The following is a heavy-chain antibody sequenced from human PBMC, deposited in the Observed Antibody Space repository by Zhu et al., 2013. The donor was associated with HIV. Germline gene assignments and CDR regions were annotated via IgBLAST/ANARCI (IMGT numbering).Heavy chain of an antibody. Sequence: QVQLVQSGAEVKKPGSSVKVSCKASGYTFTSYGISWVRQAPGQGLEWMGWISAYNGNTNYAQKLQGRVTMTTDTSTSTAYMELRSLRSDDTAVYYCASSPYNSVDYYYYGMDVWGRRDRRSPSP. V-gene: IGHV1-18*01. CDR2: ISAYNGNT. D-gene: IGHD1-26*01. J-gene: IGHJ6*02. CDR3: ASSPYNSVDYYYYGMDV. CDR1: GYTFTSYG.